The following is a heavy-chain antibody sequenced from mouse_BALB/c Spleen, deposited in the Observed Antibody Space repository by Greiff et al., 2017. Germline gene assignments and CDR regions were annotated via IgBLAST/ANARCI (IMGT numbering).Heavy chain of an antibody. CDR1: GFTFSSYT. CDR3: ARRGYGSSYFDY. D-gene: IGHD1-1*01. J-gene: IGHJ2*01. CDR2: ISNGGGST. V-gene: IGHV5-12-2*01. Sequence: EVKVEESGGGLVQPGGSLKLSCAASGFTFSSYTMSWVRQTPEKRLEWVAYISNGGGSTYYPDTVKGRFTISRDNAKNTLYLQMSSLKSEDTAMYYCARRGYGSSYFDYWGQGTTLTVSS.